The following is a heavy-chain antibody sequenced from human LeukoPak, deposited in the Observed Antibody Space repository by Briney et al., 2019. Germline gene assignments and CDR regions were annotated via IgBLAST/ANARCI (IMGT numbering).Heavy chain of an antibody. J-gene: IGHJ4*02. CDR1: GFTFSSYG. Sequence: GGSLRLSCAASGFTFSSYGMHWVRQAPGKGLEWVAAIWYDGSNKYYADSVKGRFTISRDNSKNTLYLQMNSLRAEDTAVYYCAKGYGSGSYCIDYWGQGTLVTVSS. CDR3: AKGYGSGSYCIDY. V-gene: IGHV3-33*06. CDR2: IWYDGSNK. D-gene: IGHD3-10*01.